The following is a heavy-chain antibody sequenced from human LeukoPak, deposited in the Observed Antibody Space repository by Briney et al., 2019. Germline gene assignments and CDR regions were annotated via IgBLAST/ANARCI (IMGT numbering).Heavy chain of an antibody. CDR2: ISGSGGST. J-gene: IGHJ4*02. Sequence: GGSLRLSCAASGFTFSSYAMSWVRQAPGKGLEWVSAISGSGGSTYYADSVKGRFTISRDNSKNMLYLQMNSLRAEDTAVYYCAKAPAMDPYYFDYWGQGTLVTVSS. CDR1: GFTFSSYA. D-gene: IGHD5-18*01. CDR3: AKAPAMDPYYFDY. V-gene: IGHV3-23*01.